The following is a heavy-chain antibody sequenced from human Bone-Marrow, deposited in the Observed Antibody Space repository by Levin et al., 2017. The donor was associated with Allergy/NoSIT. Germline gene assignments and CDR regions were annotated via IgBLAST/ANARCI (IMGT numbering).Heavy chain of an antibody. CDR1: GITFSTYW. J-gene: IGHJ4*02. CDR3: ARDISVAGLYDY. Sequence: PGGSLRLSCEVSGITFSTYWMSWVRQAPGKGLEWVANIKEDGSEKNYVDSVKGRFTISRDNAKNSLYLQMNSLRAEDTAVYYCARDISVAGLYDYWGQGTLVTVSS. D-gene: IGHD6-19*01. CDR2: IKEDGSEK. V-gene: IGHV3-7*01.